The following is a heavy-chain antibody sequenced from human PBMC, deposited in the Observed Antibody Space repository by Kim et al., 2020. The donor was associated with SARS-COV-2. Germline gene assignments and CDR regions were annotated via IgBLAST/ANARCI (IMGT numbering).Heavy chain of an antibody. D-gene: IGHD3-22*01. CDR3: ARGKGPYYYDSSASRNWFDP. CDR1: GGSFSGYY. CDR2: INHSGST. V-gene: IGHV4-34*01. J-gene: IGHJ5*02. Sequence: SETLSLTCAVYGGSFSGYYWSWIRQPPGKGLEWIGEINHSGSTKYNPSLKSRVTISVDTSKNQFSLKLISVTAADTAVYYCARGKGPYYYDSSASRNWFDPWGQGTLVTVSS.